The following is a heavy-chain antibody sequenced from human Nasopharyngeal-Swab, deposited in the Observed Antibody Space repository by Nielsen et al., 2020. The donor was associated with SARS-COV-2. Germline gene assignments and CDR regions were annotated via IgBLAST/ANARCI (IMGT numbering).Heavy chain of an antibody. V-gene: IGHV1-18*01. CDR3: ARDSFFSPTISGGGAFDI. Sequence: ASVKVSCKASGYTFTSYGISWVRQAPGQGLEWMGWISAYNGNTNYAQKLQGRVTMTTDTSTSTAYMELRSLRSDDTAVYYCARDSFFSPTISGGGAFDIWGQGTMVTVSS. CDR2: ISAYNGNT. D-gene: IGHD3-3*01. CDR1: GYTFTSYG. J-gene: IGHJ3*02.